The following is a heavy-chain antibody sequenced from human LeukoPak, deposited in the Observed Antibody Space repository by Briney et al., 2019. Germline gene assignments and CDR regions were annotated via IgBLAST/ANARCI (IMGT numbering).Heavy chain of an antibody. Sequence: ASVKVSCKASGYTFTSYGISWVRQAPGQGREWMGWISAYNGNTNYAQQLQGRVTMTTDTSTSTAYMELRSLRSDDTAVYYCARDHYYDFWSGYSYYFDYWGQGTLVTISS. CDR1: GYTFTSYG. D-gene: IGHD3-3*01. V-gene: IGHV1-18*01. CDR3: ARDHYYDFWSGYSYYFDY. J-gene: IGHJ4*02. CDR2: ISAYNGNT.